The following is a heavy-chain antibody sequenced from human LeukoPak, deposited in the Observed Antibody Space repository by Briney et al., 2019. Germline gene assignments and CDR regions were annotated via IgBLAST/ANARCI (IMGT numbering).Heavy chain of an antibody. V-gene: IGHV3-53*01. J-gene: IGHJ4*02. CDR2: LYSGGDT. Sequence: GGSLRLSCAASGFTVSSNYINWVRQAPGKGLEWVSVLYSGGDTYYADSVKGRFTVSRDNSKNTLYLQMNSLRAEDTAVYYCARDPIRSTYCGGDCYPYYFDYWGQGTLVTVSS. CDR1: GFTVSSNY. CDR3: ARDPIRSTYCGGDCYPYYFDY. D-gene: IGHD2-21*02.